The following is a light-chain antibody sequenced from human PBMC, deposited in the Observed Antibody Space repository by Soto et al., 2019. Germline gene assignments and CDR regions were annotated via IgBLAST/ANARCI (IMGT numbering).Light chain of an antibody. CDR1: QSVLDSSNNQNY. Sequence: DIVMTQSPDSLAVSLGERATINCKSSQSVLDSSNNQNYLAWYQQKSRQPPKLLIYWASTRQSGVPDRFGGSGSGTDFTLTTSSLQAEDVAVYYCQQYYRTPRTFGQGTKVEIK. J-gene: IGKJ1*01. CDR3: QQYYRTPRT. V-gene: IGKV4-1*01. CDR2: WAS.